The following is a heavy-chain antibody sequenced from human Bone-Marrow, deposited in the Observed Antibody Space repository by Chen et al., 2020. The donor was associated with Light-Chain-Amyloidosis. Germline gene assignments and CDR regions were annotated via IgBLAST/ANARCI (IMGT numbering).Heavy chain of an antibody. CDR1: GFIFENYA. D-gene: IGHD2-8*01. J-gene: IGHJ4*02. CDR2: ISGDVGNT. V-gene: IGHV3-43*02. Sequence: EVQLVESGGGVAQPGGSLRLSCVVSGFIFENYAMHWVRQVPGKGLEWLCLISGDVGNTDYSDSVKGRFIVSRDKSKNSLYLQMNSLRAEDTAFYYCAKDKPGVFANWGQGTLVTVSS. CDR3: AKDKPGVFAN.